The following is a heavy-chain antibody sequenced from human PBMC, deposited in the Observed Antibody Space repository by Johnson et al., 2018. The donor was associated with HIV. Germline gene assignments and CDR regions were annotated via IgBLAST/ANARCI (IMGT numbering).Heavy chain of an antibody. J-gene: IGHJ3*02. D-gene: IGHD1-1*01. CDR3: ATVWRNEGRHAFYI. CDR2: IRYDGSNK. CDR1: GFTFSSYV. V-gene: IGHV3-30*02. Sequence: VQLMESGGGVVQPGGSLRLSCAASGFTFSSYVMHWVRQAPGKGLEWVAFIRYDGSNKYYADSVKGRFTISRDNSKNTLYLQMNTSRAEDTAVYYCATVWRNEGRHAFYIWGQGTMVTVSS.